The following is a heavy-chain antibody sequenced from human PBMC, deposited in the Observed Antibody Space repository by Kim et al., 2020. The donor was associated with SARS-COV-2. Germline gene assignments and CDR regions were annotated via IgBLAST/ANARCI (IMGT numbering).Heavy chain of an antibody. J-gene: IGHJ4*02. CDR2: ISWNSGSI. CDR3: AKDYEYYYDSSGYSFGY. D-gene: IGHD3-22*01. Sequence: GGSLRLSCAASGFTFDDYAMHWVRQAPGKGLEWVSGISWNSGSIGYADSVKGRFTISRDNAKNSLYLQMNSLRAEDTALYYCAKDYEYYYDSSGYSFGYWGQGTLFTVSS. CDR1: GFTFDDYA. V-gene: IGHV3-9*01.